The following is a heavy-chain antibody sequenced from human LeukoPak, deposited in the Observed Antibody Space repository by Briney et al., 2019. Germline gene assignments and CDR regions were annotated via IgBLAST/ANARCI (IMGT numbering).Heavy chain of an antibody. D-gene: IGHD3-22*01. CDR3: ARALLDYYDSSGYLGGFDY. CDR2: ISAYNGNT. J-gene: IGHJ4*02. V-gene: IGHV1-18*01. CDR1: GYTFASYG. Sequence: ASVKVSCKASGYTFASYGISWVRQAPGQGLEWMGWISAYNGNTNYAQKLQGRVTMTTDTSTSTAYMELRSLRSDDTAVYYCARALLDYYDSSGYLGGFDYWGQGTLVTVSS.